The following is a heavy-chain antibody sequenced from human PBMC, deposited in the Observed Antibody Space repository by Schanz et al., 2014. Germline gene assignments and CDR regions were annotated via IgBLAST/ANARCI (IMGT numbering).Heavy chain of an antibody. Sequence: TSVFTFSSYGMHWVRQAPGNGLECVAVIWYAGSKKDYADSVNGRFTISRDSSKNTLYLQMNSLRDLHPILQYFPRHMTSKRKLDEIWSVRMFKYYY. CDR1: VFTFSSYG. CDR3: PRHMTSKRKLDEIWSVRMFKYYY. J-gene: IGHJ6*01. V-gene: IGHV3-33*01. CDR2: IWYAGSKK. D-gene: IGHD4-4*01.